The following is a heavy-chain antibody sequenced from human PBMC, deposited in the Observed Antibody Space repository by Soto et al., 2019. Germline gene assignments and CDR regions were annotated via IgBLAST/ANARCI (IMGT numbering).Heavy chain of an antibody. CDR3: ARAVDRSLDLNWFDP. V-gene: IGHV1-2*02. Sequence: ASVKVSCKSSGYTFTDYYMHWVRQAPGQGLQWMGWINPNSGGTNYAHNYQGRVTMTRDTSISTAYMELSRLRSDDTAVYYCARAVDRSLDLNWFDPWGQGNLVTVS. J-gene: IGHJ5*02. CDR1: GYTFTDYY. D-gene: IGHD3-3*01. CDR2: INPNSGGT.